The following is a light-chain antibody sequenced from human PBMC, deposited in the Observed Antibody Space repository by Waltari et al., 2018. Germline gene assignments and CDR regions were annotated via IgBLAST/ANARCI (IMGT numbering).Light chain of an antibody. J-gene: IGLJ2*01. Sequence: QSALTQPPSASGSPGPSVTIPCTGTSSDVGGYNYVSWYQQHPGKAPKLIIFEINKRPSGVPDRFSGSKSGNTASLTVSGLQAEDEADYYYSSYAGNNIVIFGGGTKLTVL. V-gene: IGLV2-8*01. CDR1: SSDVGGYNY. CDR3: SSYAGNNIVI. CDR2: EIN.